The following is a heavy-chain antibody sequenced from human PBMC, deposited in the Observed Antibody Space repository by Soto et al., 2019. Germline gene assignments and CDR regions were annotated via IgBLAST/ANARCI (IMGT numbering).Heavy chain of an antibody. D-gene: IGHD2-2*01. V-gene: IGHV1-69*04. CDR1: GGTFSSYT. J-gene: IGHJ6*02. CDR2: IIPILGIA. CDR3: ARDAGVVPAAMLIYYYYGMDV. Sequence: ASVKVSCKASGGTFSSYTISWVRQAPGQGLEWMGRIIPILGIANYAQKFQGRVTITADKSTSTAYMELSSLRSEDTAVYYCARDAGVVPAAMLIYYYYGMDVWGQGTTVTVSS.